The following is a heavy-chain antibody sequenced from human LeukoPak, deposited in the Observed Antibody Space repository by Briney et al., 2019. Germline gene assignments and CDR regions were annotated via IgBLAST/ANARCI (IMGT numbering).Heavy chain of an antibody. CDR1: GGTFSSYA. D-gene: IGHD5-24*01. Sequence: SVKVSCKASGGTFSSYAISWVRQAPGLGPEWMGGIIPIFGTANYAQKFQGRVTITADESTSTAYMELSSLRSEGTAVYYCARDSVEMATISWGQGTLVTVSS. CDR2: IIPIFGTA. V-gene: IGHV1-69*13. CDR3: ARDSVEMATIS. J-gene: IGHJ4*02.